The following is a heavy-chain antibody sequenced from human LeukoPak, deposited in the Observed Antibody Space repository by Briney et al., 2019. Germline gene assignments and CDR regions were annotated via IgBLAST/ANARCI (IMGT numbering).Heavy chain of an antibody. CDR3: TRVGYIDEGIDY. J-gene: IGHJ4*02. Sequence: GGSLRLSCVASGFPLSSYWMTWVRQAPGKGLEWVANIKQDGSKKSYVDSVKGRFTISRDNAKNSLYLQMNSLRAEDTAIYYCTRVGYIDEGIDYWGQGTLATVSS. D-gene: IGHD5-24*01. CDR1: GFPLSSYW. V-gene: IGHV3-7*04. CDR2: IKQDGSKK.